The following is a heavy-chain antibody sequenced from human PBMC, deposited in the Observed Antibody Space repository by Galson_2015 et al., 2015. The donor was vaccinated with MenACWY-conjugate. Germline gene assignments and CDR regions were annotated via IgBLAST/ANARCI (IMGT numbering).Heavy chain of an antibody. D-gene: IGHD2-2*01. CDR1: GYTFSNFG. CDR3: ARDHSCGVVPAVPGY. J-gene: IGHJ4*02. Sequence: CKASGYTFSNFGIPWLRQAPGLGLEWVAWIGAYTHITFYALNLVGRVTLTTDSSTTAAYLELRSLRTDDTAIYFCARDHSCGVVPAVPGYWGQGTLVTVSS. CDR2: IGAYTHIT. V-gene: IGHV1-18*01.